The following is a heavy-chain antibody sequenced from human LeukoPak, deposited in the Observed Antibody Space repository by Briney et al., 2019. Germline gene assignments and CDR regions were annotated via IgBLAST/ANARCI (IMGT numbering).Heavy chain of an antibody. D-gene: IGHD3-10*01. J-gene: IGHJ5*02. CDR1: GGTFSSYA. CDR2: IIPIFGTA. Sequence: SVKVSCKASGGTFSSYAISWVRQAPGQGLEWMEGIIPIFGTANYAQKFQGRVTITADESTSTAYMELSSLRSEDTAVYYCARGAMGRGVAYLGFDPWGQGTLVTVSS. CDR3: ARGAMGRGVAYLGFDP. V-gene: IGHV1-69*13.